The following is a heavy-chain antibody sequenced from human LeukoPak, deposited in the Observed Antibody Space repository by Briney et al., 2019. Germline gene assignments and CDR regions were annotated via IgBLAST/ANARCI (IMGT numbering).Heavy chain of an antibody. Sequence: SETLSLTCTVSGGSITSSSYYWGWIRQPPGKGLEWIGNIYYSGGTYYNPSLKSRVTISVATSKNQFSLKLSSVTAADTAVYYCARGSRGYSYGYAPTFDYWGQGTLVTVSS. V-gene: IGHV4-39*07. J-gene: IGHJ4*02. CDR2: IYYSGGT. D-gene: IGHD5-18*01. CDR1: GGSITSSSYY. CDR3: ARGSRGYSYGYAPTFDY.